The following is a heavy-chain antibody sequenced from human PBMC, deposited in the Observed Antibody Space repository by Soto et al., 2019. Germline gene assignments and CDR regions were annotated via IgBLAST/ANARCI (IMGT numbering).Heavy chain of an antibody. CDR2: IIPIFGTA. Sequence: ASVKVSCKASGGTFSSYAISWLRQSPGQGLEWMGGIIPIFGTANYAQKFQGRVTITADESTSTAYMELSSLRSEDTAVYYCAREPSIAAPLGAFDIWGQGTMVTVSS. CDR3: AREPSIAAPLGAFDI. J-gene: IGHJ3*02. V-gene: IGHV1-69*13. CDR1: GGTFSSYA. D-gene: IGHD6-6*01.